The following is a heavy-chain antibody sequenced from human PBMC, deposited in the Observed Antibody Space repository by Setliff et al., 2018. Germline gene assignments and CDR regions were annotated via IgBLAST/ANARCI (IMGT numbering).Heavy chain of an antibody. J-gene: IGHJ4*02. D-gene: IGHD3-22*01. CDR2: INTYNGDT. V-gene: IGHV1-18*01. CDR1: GYTFTSYG. CDR3: ARINFYVSSGFYYASDY. Sequence: ASVKVSCKASGYTFTSYGISWVRQAPGRGLEWMAYINTYNGDTYYAQKFLDRLTMTTDTSTSTAYMELKDLTSDDTALYYCARINFYVSSGFYYASDYWGQGTLVTVSS.